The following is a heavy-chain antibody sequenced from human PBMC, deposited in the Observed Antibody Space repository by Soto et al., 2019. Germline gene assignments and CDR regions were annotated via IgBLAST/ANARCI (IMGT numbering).Heavy chain of an antibody. D-gene: IGHD6-19*01. CDR2: IWYDGSNK. Sequence: GGSLRLSCAASGFTFSSYGMHWVRQAPGKGLEWVAVIWYDGSNKYYADSVKGRFTISRDNAKNSLYLQMNSLRAEDTAVYYCARVYSSGWYYFDYWGQGTLVTVSS. CDR1: GFTFSSYG. V-gene: IGHV3-33*08. CDR3: ARVYSSGWYYFDY. J-gene: IGHJ4*02.